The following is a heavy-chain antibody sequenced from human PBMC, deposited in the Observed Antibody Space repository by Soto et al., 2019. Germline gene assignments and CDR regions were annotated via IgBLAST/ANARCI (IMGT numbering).Heavy chain of an antibody. V-gene: IGHV1-18*01. Sequence: VQLVQSGAEVKKPGASVKVSCKASGYTFTRSGISWVRQAPGQGLEWMGWIRTYNGDTHYAQTFQGRVTMTTDTSTSTAYMELRSLRSDETAVYYCAREGVAPYYYYGMDVWGQGTPVTVSS. CDR3: AREGVAPYYYYGMDV. J-gene: IGHJ6*02. D-gene: IGHD5-12*01. CDR2: IRTYNGDT. CDR1: GYTFTRSG.